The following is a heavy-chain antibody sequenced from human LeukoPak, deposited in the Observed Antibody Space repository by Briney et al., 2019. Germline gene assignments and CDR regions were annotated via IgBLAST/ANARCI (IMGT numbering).Heavy chain of an antibody. V-gene: IGHV3-30*02. D-gene: IGHD3-3*01. J-gene: IGHJ4*02. CDR3: AKSPYYDFWPFDY. CDR2: IRYDDGNTK. Sequence: GSLRLSCAASGFTFSNYGMHWVRQAPGKGLEWVATIRYDDGNTKNYADSVKGRFTISRDNPQNTLYLQMNDLRAEDTAVYYCAKSPYYDFWPFDYWGQGTLVTVSS. CDR1: GFTFSNYG.